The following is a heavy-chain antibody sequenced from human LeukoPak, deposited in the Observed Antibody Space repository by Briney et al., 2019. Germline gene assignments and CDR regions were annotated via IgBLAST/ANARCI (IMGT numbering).Heavy chain of an antibody. Sequence: ASVKVSCKASGYTFTSYYMHWVRQAPGQGLEWMGIINPSGGSTSYAQKFQGGVTMTRDTSTSTVYMELSSLRSEDTAGYYCARDRDSSSWYGAFDIWGQGTMVTVSS. V-gene: IGHV1-46*01. CDR3: ARDRDSSSWYGAFDI. D-gene: IGHD6-13*01. CDR2: INPSGGST. CDR1: GYTFTSYY. J-gene: IGHJ3*02.